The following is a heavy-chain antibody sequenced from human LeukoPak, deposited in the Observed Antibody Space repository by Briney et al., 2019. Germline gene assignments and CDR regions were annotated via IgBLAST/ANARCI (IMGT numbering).Heavy chain of an antibody. CDR3: VRSPYSESYYGDAFDM. CDR2: ISYTGNSK. D-gene: IGHD1-26*01. Sequence: GGSLRLTCAASGFTFNIYEMNWVRQAPGKGLEWVSYISYTGNSKYYADSVKGRFTISRDNAENSLYLQMNSLRGEDTAVYYCVRSPYSESYYGDAFDMWGQGTKVFVSS. CDR1: GFTFNIYE. J-gene: IGHJ3*02. V-gene: IGHV3-48*03.